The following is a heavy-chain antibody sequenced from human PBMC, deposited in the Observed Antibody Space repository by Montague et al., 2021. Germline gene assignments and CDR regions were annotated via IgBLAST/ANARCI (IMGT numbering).Heavy chain of an antibody. Sequence: SDPLSLPFPFSPFSLGRSPSCWGWIRQPPGQGLEWIGTTYYTGTTYFNPSLKSRVTISKDTSKSQFSLTLSSVTAADTAIYYCARMYHYDRSIDPWGQGTLVTVSS. CDR1: PFSLGRSPSC. D-gene: IGHD3-22*01. V-gene: IGHV4-39*01. CDR2: TYYTGTT. CDR3: ARMYHYDRSIDP. J-gene: IGHJ5*02.